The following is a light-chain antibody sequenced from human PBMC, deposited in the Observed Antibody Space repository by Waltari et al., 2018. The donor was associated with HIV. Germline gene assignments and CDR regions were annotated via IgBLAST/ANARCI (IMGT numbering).Light chain of an antibody. CDR2: EDN. CDR1: SGSIASNY. J-gene: IGLJ3*02. V-gene: IGLV6-57*03. CDR3: QSYDSSNQRV. Sequence: NFMLTQPHSVSESPGKTVTISCTRSSGSIASNYAQWYQQRPGSAPTTVIYEDNQRPAGFPYRFSGSIDSSSNSASLTISGLKTEDEADYYCQSYDSSNQRVFGGGTKLTVL.